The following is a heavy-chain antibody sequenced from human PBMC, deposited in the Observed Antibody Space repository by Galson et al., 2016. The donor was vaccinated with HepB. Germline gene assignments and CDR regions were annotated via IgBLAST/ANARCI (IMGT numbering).Heavy chain of an antibody. CDR1: GGSISSYY. V-gene: IGHV4-59*01. Sequence: SETLSLTCTVSGGSISSYYWSWIRQPPGKGLEWIGYIYYSGSTTYNPFLKSRVTISVDRSKSQLSLKLSSVTAADTAVYYCARVLHYNIVTAYAVYFDYWGQGTLVAVSS. CDR3: ARVLHYNIVTAYAVYFDY. CDR2: IYYSGST. D-gene: IGHD3-9*01. J-gene: IGHJ4*02.